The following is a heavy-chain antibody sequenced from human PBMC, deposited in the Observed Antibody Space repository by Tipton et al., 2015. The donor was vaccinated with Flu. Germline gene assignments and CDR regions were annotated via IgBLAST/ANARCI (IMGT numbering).Heavy chain of an antibody. CDR3: ARGYCSGGSCSYWYFDL. CDR1: GGSFSGYY. D-gene: IGHD2-15*01. J-gene: IGHJ2*01. CDR2: INHSGST. Sequence: GLVKPSETLSLTCAVYGGSFSGYYWSWIRQPPGRGLEWIGEINHSGSTNYNPSLKSRVTISVDTSKNQFSLKLSSVTAADTAVYYCARGYCSGGSCSYWYFDLWGRGNLVTVSS. V-gene: IGHV4-34*01.